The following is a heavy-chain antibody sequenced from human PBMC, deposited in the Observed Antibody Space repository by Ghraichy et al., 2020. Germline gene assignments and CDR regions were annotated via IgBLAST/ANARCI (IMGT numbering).Heavy chain of an antibody. D-gene: IGHD4-17*01. CDR2: IWYDGSNQ. CDR3: ARDTVTTSGGPFDI. V-gene: IGHV3-33*01. J-gene: IGHJ3*02. CDR1: GFTFSSHG. Sequence: GGSLRLSCAASGFTFSSHGIHWVRQTPNKGLEWVAVIWYDGSNQLYADSVKGRFTISRDNAKNTVHLQMSSLRVEDTAVYYCARDTVTTSGGPFDIWGQGTMVTVSS.